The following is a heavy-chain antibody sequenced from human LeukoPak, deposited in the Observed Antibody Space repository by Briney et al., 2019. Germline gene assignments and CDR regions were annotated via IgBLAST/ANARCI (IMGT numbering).Heavy chain of an antibody. V-gene: IGHV4-39*07. CDR1: GGSISSYY. CDR2: IYYSGST. CDR3: ARGTGLGPWYFDY. Sequence: SETLSLTCTVSGGSISSYYWSWIRQPPGKGLEWIGSIYYSGSTYYNPSLKSRVTMSVDTSKNQISLNLRSVNAADTAVYFCARGTGLGPWYFDYWGQGFLVTVSS. D-gene: IGHD3/OR15-3a*01. J-gene: IGHJ4*02.